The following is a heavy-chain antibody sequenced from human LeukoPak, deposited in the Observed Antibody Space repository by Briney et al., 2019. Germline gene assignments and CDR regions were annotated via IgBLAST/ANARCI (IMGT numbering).Heavy chain of an antibody. J-gene: IGHJ4*02. CDR3: AREKFDY. V-gene: IGHV3-7*03. Sequence: QPGGSLRLSCAASGFTFSGYWMSWDRQAPGKGLEWVANIKHDGSEKYYVDSVKGRFTISKDNAKNSLYLQMNSLRAEDTAVYYCAREKFDYWGQGTLVTVSS. CDR2: IKHDGSEK. CDR1: GFTFSGYW.